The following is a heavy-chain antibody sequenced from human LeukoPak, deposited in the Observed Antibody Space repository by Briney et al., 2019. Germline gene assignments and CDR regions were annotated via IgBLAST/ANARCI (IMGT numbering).Heavy chain of an antibody. J-gene: IGHJ4*02. CDR3: ARGAHYYDSSGYYLCDY. Sequence: ASVKVSCKASGYTFTSYDINWVRQATGQGLEWMGWMNPNSGNTGYAQKFQGRVTMTRNTSISTAYMELSSLRSEDTAVYYCARGAHYYDSSGYYLCDYWGQGTLVTVSS. V-gene: IGHV1-8*01. CDR1: GYTFTSYD. CDR2: MNPNSGNT. D-gene: IGHD3-22*01.